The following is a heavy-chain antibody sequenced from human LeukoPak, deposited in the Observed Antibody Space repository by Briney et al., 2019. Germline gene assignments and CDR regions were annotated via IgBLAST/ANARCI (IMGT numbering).Heavy chain of an antibody. CDR1: GYTFTNFY. D-gene: IGHD4-17*01. J-gene: IGHJ3*02. V-gene: IGHV1-2*02. CDR2: INPNTGGR. CDR3: ARGALGYGADLFDI. Sequence: GASVKVSCKTSGYTFTNFYLHWVRQAPGQGLEWMGWINPNTGGRGYAQEFQGRVTMTRDTSISTAYMELSSLISDDTAVYYCARGALGYGADLFDIWGQGTMVTVSS.